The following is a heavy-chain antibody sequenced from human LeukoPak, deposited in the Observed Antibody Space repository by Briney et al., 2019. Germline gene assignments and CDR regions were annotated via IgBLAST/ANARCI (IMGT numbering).Heavy chain of an antibody. CDR2: IHYSGST. Sequence: SETLSLTCTVSGGSISSYYWSWIRQPPGKGLEWIGYIHYSGSTNYNPSLKSRVTISVDTSKNQFSLKLSSVTAADTAVYYCARHKDSSSWYYYYMDVWGKGTTVTVSS. V-gene: IGHV4-59*08. CDR3: ARHKDSSSWYYYYMDV. D-gene: IGHD6-13*01. CDR1: GGSISSYY. J-gene: IGHJ6*03.